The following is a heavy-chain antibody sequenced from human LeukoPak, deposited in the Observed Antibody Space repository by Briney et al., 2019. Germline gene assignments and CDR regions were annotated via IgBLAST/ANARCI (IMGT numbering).Heavy chain of an antibody. V-gene: IGHV4-4*07. J-gene: IGHJ6*03. Sequence: SETLSLTCTVSGGSISSYYWSWIRQPAGKGLEWIGRIYTSGSTNYNPSLKSRVTTSVDTSKNQFSLKLSSVTAADTAVYYCARGYSSGWHYYYYYMDVWGKGTTVTVSS. D-gene: IGHD6-19*01. CDR2: IYTSGST. CDR3: ARGYSSGWHYYYYYMDV. CDR1: GGSISSYY.